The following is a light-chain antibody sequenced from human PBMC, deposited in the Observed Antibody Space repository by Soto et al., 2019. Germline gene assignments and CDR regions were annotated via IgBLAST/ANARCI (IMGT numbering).Light chain of an antibody. Sequence: QSVLTQQPSVSGAPGQRVTISCTGSSSNIGAGYDVHWYQQLPGTAPKLLIYGNSNRPSGVPDRFSGSKSGTSASLAITGLQAEDDADYYCQSYDSSLSVVFGGGTQLTVL. CDR3: QSYDSSLSVV. J-gene: IGLJ2*01. CDR1: SSNIGAGYD. V-gene: IGLV1-40*01. CDR2: GNS.